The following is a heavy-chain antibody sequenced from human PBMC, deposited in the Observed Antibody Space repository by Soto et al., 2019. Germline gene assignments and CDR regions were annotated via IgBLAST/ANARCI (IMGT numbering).Heavy chain of an antibody. CDR2: IYYSGST. CDR3: ARHSHRSSWYSYLTEFHFDY. CDR1: GGSISSSSYY. J-gene: IGHJ4*02. Sequence: SETLSLTCTVSGGSISSSSYYWGWIRQPPGKGLEWIGSIYYSGSTYYNPSLKSRVTISVDTSKNQFSLKLSSVTAADTAVYYCARHSHRSSWYSYLTEFHFDYWGQGTLVTVSS. V-gene: IGHV4-39*01. D-gene: IGHD6-13*01.